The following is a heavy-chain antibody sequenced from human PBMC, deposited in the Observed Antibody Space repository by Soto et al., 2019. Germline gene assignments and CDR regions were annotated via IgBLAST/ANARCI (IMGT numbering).Heavy chain of an antibody. CDR1: EFTFRSYT. CDR3: AKDPTYAGALDL. D-gene: IGHD1-26*01. V-gene: IGHV3-23*01. Sequence: PGGSLRLSCAASEFTFRSYTMNWVRQAPGKGLEWVSAISSSGGSTYYTDSVKGRFTISRDNSKSTLYLQVNSLRAEDTAVYFCAKDPTYAGALDLWGQGTMVTVSS. J-gene: IGHJ3*01. CDR2: ISSSGGST.